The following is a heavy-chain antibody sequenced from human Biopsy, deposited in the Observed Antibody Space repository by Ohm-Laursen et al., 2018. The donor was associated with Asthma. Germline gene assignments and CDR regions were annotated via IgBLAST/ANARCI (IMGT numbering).Heavy chain of an antibody. CDR3: ARGDSSNWSHYYFDY. D-gene: IGHD3-22*01. CDR1: GFSVSRDY. Sequence: SLRLSCTASGFSVSRDYMFWVRHAPGNGLDWVSVIYSGGTSHTADSVRGRFTISRDYSKNTLYLQMHSLRAEDTAVYYCARGDSSNWSHYYFDYWGQGTLVTVSS. CDR2: IYSGGTS. J-gene: IGHJ4*02. V-gene: IGHV3-53*01.